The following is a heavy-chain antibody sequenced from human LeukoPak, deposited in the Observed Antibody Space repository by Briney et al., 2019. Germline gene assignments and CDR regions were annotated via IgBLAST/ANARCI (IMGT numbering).Heavy chain of an antibody. D-gene: IGHD3-3*01. J-gene: IGHJ4*02. Sequence: PGGSLRLSCAASGFTFSSYSMNWVRQAPGKGLEWVSYISSSSSTIYYADSVKGRFTISRDNAKNSLYLQMNSLRAEDTAVYYCTRGDFQTPSDYWGQGTLVTVSS. CDR3: TRGDFQTPSDY. V-gene: IGHV3-48*01. CDR2: ISSSSSTI. CDR1: GFTFSSYS.